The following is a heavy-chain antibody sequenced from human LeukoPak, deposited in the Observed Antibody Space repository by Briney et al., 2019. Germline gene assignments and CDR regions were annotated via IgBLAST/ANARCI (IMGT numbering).Heavy chain of an antibody. J-gene: IGHJ4*02. CDR1: GFSFSAYN. CDR2: SSSSGSST. Sequence: AGTLRFYCAASGFSFSAYNMNWIRQAPGKGLECISYSSSSGSSTYYADSVKGRFTISRDSAKNALFLQMNSLRAEDTAVYYCTAAPNTTPGSLGHWGQGTLVTVSS. V-gene: IGHV3-11*01. CDR3: TAAPNTTPGSLGH. D-gene: IGHD6-25*01.